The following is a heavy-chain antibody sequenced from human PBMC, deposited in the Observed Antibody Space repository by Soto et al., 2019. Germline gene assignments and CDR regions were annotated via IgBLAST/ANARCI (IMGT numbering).Heavy chain of an antibody. CDR3: AKDPNGDYVGAFDS. CDR1: GFSFSNVA. D-gene: IGHD4-17*01. V-gene: IGHV3-23*01. J-gene: IGHJ4*02. CDR2: IGGSGVIT. Sequence: EVQLLESGGGLVQPGGSLRLSCRASGFSFSNVAMTWVRQAPGKGLEWVSSIGGSGVITYNADSVKGRFTISRDNSRNTLFLHMNSLRADDTAVYHCAKDPNGDYVGAFDSWGQGTLVTVSS.